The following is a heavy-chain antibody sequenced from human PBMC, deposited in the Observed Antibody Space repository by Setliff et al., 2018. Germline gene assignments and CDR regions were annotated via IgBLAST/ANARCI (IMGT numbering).Heavy chain of an antibody. V-gene: IGHV4-39*01. Sequence: SETLSLTCSVSGDSISSSSYYWGWIRQPPGKGLEWVGSINYSGIAYYSPSLKSRVIVSVDTSKNQFSLKLSSVTAADTAVYYCARLPGYCNGGNCYGYYTFDIWGQGTMVTVSS. CDR2: INYSGIA. CDR1: GDSISSSSYY. D-gene: IGHD2-15*01. CDR3: ARLPGYCNGGNCYGYYTFDI. J-gene: IGHJ3*02.